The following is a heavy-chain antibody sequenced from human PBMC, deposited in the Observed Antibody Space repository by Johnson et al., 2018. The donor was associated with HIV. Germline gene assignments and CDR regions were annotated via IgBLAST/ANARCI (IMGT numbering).Heavy chain of an antibody. Sequence: QVQLVESGGGVVQPGGSLRLSCAASGFTFSSYGMHWVRQDPGKGLEWVAFIRYDGSNKYYAESVTGRFTIYRDNSKNTLYLQMNSLRAEETAVYYWAKVSGWYTWGFFDIWGQGTMVTVSS. J-gene: IGHJ3*02. CDR2: IRYDGSNK. V-gene: IGHV3-30*02. CDR1: GFTFSSYG. CDR3: AKVSGWYTWGFFDI. D-gene: IGHD6-19*01.